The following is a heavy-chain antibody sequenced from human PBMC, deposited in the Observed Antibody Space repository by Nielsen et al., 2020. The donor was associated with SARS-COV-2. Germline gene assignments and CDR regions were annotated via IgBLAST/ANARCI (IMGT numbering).Heavy chain of an antibody. Sequence: GESLKISCAASGFTVSSNYMSWVRQAPGKGLEWVSVIYSGGSTYYADSVKGRFTISRDNSKNTLCLQMNSLRAEDTAVYYCARSDPNYDSSGYYGLWGQGTLVTVSS. V-gene: IGHV3-53*05. CDR2: IYSGGST. CDR1: GFTVSSNY. J-gene: IGHJ4*02. D-gene: IGHD3-22*01. CDR3: ARSDPNYDSSGYYGL.